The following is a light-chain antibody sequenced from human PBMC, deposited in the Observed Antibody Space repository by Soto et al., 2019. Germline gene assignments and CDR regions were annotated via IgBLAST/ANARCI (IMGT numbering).Light chain of an antibody. J-gene: IGKJ5*01. V-gene: IGKV3-11*01. Sequence: EIVLTQSPATLSLSPGERATLSCRASQSVSTSLVWYQQKSGQAPRLLIYDASNRATGIPARFSGSGSGTDFTLTISSLEPEDFAVYYCQQRSNWPPITFGQGTRLEIK. CDR1: QSVSTS. CDR2: DAS. CDR3: QQRSNWPPIT.